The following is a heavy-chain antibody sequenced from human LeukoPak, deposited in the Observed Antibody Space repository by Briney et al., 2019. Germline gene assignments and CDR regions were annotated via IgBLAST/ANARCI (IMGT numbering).Heavy chain of an antibody. Sequence: SETLSLTCTVSGGSISSYYWSWIRQPAGKGLELIGRIYIRGSTNYYPSLKSRVTMSLDTSKNQFSLKLRSVTAADTAVYYCARDERTMGVVDYWGQGILVTVSS. D-gene: IGHD3-10*01. J-gene: IGHJ4*02. V-gene: IGHV4-4*07. CDR3: ARDERTMGVVDY. CDR2: IYIRGST. CDR1: GGSISSYY.